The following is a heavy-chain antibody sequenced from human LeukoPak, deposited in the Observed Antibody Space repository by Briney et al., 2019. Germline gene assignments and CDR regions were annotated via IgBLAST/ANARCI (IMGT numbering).Heavy chain of an antibody. CDR1: GNSFIGYF. D-gene: IGHD5/OR15-5a*01. J-gene: IGHJ4*02. V-gene: IGHV4-4*07. CDR2: IYTSGDT. CDR3: AREPVSTRFDY. Sequence: SETLSLTCTVSGNSFIGYFWTWIRQPAGKGLEWIGRIYTSGDTNYNPSLMSRVTMSVDISKNQFSLKLSSVTAADTAVYYCAREPVSTRFDYWGQETLVTVSS.